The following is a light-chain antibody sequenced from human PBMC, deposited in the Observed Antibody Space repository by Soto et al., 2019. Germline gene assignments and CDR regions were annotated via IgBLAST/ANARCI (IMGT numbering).Light chain of an antibody. CDR3: QQYKNWPL. J-gene: IGKJ5*01. Sequence: EIVLTQSPGTLSLSPGERASLSCRASQSIANSLAWYQQKPGQAPRLLIFGASNRATGIPDRFSGSGSGTEFTLTINSLQSEDSAVYYCQQYKNWPLFGQGTRLEIK. CDR1: QSIANS. V-gene: IGKV3D-15*01. CDR2: GAS.